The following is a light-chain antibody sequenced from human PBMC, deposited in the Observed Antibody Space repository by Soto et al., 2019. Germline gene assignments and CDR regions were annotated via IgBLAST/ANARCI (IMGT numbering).Light chain of an antibody. J-gene: IGKJ4*01. Sequence: EIVLTQSPGTLSLSPGERATPSCRASQSVSSSYLAWYQQKPGQAPRLLIYGASSRATGIPDRFSGSGSGTDFTLTISRLEPEDFAVYSCQQYGSSPLTFGGGTKV. CDR3: QQYGSSPLT. CDR2: GAS. V-gene: IGKV3-20*01. CDR1: QSVSSSY.